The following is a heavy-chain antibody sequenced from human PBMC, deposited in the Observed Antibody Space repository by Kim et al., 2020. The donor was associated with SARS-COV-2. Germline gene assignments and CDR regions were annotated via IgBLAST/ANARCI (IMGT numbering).Heavy chain of an antibody. V-gene: IGHV3-48*04. CDR1: GFTFSGYS. Sequence: GGSLRLSCAASGFTFSGYSMNWVRQAPGKGLEWVSYISSSSSTIYYADSVKGRFTISRDNAKNSLYLQMNSLRAEDTAVYYCARDGRGWFGELYPFESNWFDPWGQGTLVTVSS. CDR2: ISSSSSTI. J-gene: IGHJ5*02. CDR3: ARDGRGWFGELYPFESNWFDP. D-gene: IGHD3-10*01.